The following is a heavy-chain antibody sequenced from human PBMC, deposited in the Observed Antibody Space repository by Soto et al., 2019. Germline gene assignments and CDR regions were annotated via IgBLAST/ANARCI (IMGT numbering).Heavy chain of an antibody. CDR2: IYYSGST. V-gene: IGHV4-31*03. CDR1: GGSISSGGYY. D-gene: IGHD3-3*01. CDR3: ARGTIFGVEILLAFDY. Sequence: SETLSLTCTVSGGSISSGGYYWSWIRQHPGKGLEWIGYIYYSGSTYYNPSLKSRVTISVDTSKNQFSLKLSSVTAADTAVYYCARGTIFGVEILLAFDYWGQGTLVTVSS. J-gene: IGHJ4*02.